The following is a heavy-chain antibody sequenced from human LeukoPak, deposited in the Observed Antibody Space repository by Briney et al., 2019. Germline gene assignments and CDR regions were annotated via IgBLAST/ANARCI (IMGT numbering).Heavy chain of an antibody. J-gene: IGHJ4*02. V-gene: IGHV4-39*01. D-gene: IGHD6-6*01. CDR1: GGSISSNNYY. CDR2: TFYSGNT. CDR3: ARHLPYSSSSYFNY. Sequence: SETLSLACTVSGGSISSNNYYWGWIRQPPGKGLEWIGSTFYSGNTYYNPSLKSRATISVDTSKNHFSLKLSSVTAADTAVYYCARHLPYSSSSYFNYWGQGTLVTVSS.